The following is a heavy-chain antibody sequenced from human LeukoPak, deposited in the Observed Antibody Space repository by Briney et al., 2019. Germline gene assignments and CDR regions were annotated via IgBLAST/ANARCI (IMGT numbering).Heavy chain of an antibody. CDR1: GGSISSSHW. Sequence: SETLSLTCAVSGGSISSSHWWSWVRQPPGKGLEWIGAIYHSGSTNYNPSLQSRVTISVDQSKNQFSLKLTSVTAADTAVYYCARDRRGELFCPYYFDYWGQGNLVTVSS. CDR2: IYHSGST. CDR3: ARDRRGELFCPYYFDY. V-gene: IGHV4-4*02. J-gene: IGHJ4*02. D-gene: IGHD3-10*01.